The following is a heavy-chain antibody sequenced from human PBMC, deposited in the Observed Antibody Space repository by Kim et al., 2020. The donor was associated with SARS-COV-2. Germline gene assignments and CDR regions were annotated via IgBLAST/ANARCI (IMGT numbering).Heavy chain of an antibody. D-gene: IGHD5-12*01. CDR1: GFTFSSYS. CDR2: ISSSSSYI. Sequence: GGSLRLSCAASGFTFSSYSMNWVRQAPGKGLEWVSSISSSSSYIYYADSVKGRFTISRDNAKNSLYLQMNSLRAEDTAVYYCARDPPSGYDTFDYWGQGTLATVSS. J-gene: IGHJ4*02. V-gene: IGHV3-21*01. CDR3: ARDPPSGYDTFDY.